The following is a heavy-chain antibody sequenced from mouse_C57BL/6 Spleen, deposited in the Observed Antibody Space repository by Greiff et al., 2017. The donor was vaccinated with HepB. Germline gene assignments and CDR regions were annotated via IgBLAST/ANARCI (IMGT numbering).Heavy chain of an antibody. CDR3: TTPYYDYDVGAMDY. J-gene: IGHJ4*01. V-gene: IGHV14-4*01. CDR1: GFNIKDDY. CDR2: IDPENGDT. D-gene: IGHD2-4*01. Sequence: VQLKESGAELVRPGASVKLSCTASGFNIKDDYMHWVKQRPEQGLEWIGWIDPENGDTEYASKFQGKATITADTSSNTAYLQLSSLTSEDTAVYYCTTPYYDYDVGAMDYWGQGTSVTVSS.